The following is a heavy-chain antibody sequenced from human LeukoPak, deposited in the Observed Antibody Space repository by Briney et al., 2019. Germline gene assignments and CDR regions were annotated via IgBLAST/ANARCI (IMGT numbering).Heavy chain of an antibody. CDR1: GFTFSSYA. Sequence: GGSLRLSCAASGFTFSSYAMHWVRQAPGKGLEWVAVISYDGSNKYYADSVKGRFTISRDNAKNSLYLQMNSLRAEDTAVYYCARDAPTLAARHNWFDPWGQGTLVTVSS. D-gene: IGHD6-6*01. CDR2: ISYDGSNK. CDR3: ARDAPTLAARHNWFDP. J-gene: IGHJ5*02. V-gene: IGHV3-30-3*01.